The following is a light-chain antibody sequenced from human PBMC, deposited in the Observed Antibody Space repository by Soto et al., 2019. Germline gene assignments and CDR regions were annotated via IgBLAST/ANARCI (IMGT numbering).Light chain of an antibody. Sequence: DIQMTQSPSSLSASLGDTVTISCRASQNIENYLHWYQQKAGKAPEVLLYVASVLKDGVSSRFSGSGYGTEFTLTSTNLELEDFAIYYCQQSFGSPPLTFGKGTRL. CDR2: VAS. CDR3: QQSFGSPPLT. J-gene: IGKJ5*01. V-gene: IGKV1-39*01. CDR1: QNIENY.